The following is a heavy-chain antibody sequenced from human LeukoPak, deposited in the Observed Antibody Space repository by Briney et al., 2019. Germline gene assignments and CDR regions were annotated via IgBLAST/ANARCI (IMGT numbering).Heavy chain of an antibody. V-gene: IGHV3-13*01. J-gene: IGHJ5*02. CDR3: ARGITTDWFDP. CDR2: IGPVGDT. Sequence: GGSLRLSCAASGFTFNNYDMPWVRQATGKGLEWVSAIGPVGDTYYADSVKGRFTISRENAKNSLYLQMNNLRAGDTAVYYCARGITTDWFDPWGQGTLVTVSS. D-gene: IGHD4-17*01. CDR1: GFTFNNYD.